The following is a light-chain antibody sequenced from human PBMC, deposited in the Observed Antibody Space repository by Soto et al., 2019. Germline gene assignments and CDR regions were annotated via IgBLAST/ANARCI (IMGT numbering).Light chain of an antibody. CDR1: QSIGGW. Sequence: DIQMTQSPSTLSASVGDRVTITCRASQSIGGWLAWYQQRPGKAPRLLIYDASSVESGVPSRFSGSRSGTKFTLAISSLQPEDFATYYCQHYHSYPYTFGQGTKLETK. J-gene: IGKJ2*01. CDR3: QHYHSYPYT. V-gene: IGKV1-5*01. CDR2: DAS.